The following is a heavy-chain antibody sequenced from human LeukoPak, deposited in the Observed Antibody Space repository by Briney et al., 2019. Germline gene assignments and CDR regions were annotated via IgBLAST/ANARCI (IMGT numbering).Heavy chain of an antibody. CDR2: IWYDGSNK. D-gene: IGHD1-26*01. V-gene: IGHV3-33*08. Sequence: GRSLRLSCAASGFTFSVHGMHWVRQAPGKGLEWVAVIWYDGSNKYYADSVKGRFTISRDNSKNTLYLQMNSLRAEDTAVYYCARAGDLGNYFDYWGQGTLVTVSS. J-gene: IGHJ4*02. CDR3: ARAGDLGNYFDY. CDR1: GFTFSVHG.